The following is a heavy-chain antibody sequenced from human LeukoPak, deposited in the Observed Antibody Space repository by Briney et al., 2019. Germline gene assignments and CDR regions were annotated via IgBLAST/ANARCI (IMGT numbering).Heavy chain of an antibody. CDR1: GGSFSGYY. CDR2: INHSGST. CDR3: ARRSDFWSGYFDY. D-gene: IGHD3-3*01. J-gene: IGHJ4*02. V-gene: IGHV4-34*01. Sequence: PSETLSLTCAVYGGSFSGYYWSWIRQPPGKGLEWIGEINHSGSTNYNPSLKSRVTISVDTSKNQFSLKLSSVTAADTAMYYCARRSDFWSGYFDYWGQGTLVTVSS.